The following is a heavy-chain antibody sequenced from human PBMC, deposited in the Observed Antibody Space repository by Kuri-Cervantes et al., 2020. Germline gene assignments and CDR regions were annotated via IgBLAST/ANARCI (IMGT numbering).Heavy chain of an antibody. D-gene: IGHD3-22*01. Sequence: GSLRLSCTVSGGSVSSGSYYWSWIRQPPGKGLEWIGYIYYSGSTNYNPSLKSRVTISVDTSKNQFSLKMSSVTAADTAVHYCARDLDYDSSSSDAFDIWGKGTMVTVSS. V-gene: IGHV4-61*01. CDR1: GGSVSSGSYY. CDR3: ARDLDYDSSSSDAFDI. CDR2: IYYSGST. J-gene: IGHJ3*02.